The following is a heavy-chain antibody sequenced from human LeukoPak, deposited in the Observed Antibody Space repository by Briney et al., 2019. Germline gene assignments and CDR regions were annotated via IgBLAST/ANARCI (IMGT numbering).Heavy chain of an antibody. CDR1: GGSISSSSYY. V-gene: IGHV4-39*07. CDR3: ARTNGDYYYYYMDV. Sequence: SETLSLTCTVSGGSISSSSYYWGWIRQPPGKGLEWIGSIYYSGSTYYNPSLKSRVTISVDTSKNQFSLKLSSVTAADTAVYYCARTNGDYYYYYMDVWGKGTTVTVSS. CDR2: IYYSGST. J-gene: IGHJ6*03.